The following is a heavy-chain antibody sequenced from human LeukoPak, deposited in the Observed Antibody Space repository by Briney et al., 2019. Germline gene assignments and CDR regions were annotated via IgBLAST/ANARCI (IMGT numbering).Heavy chain of an antibody. J-gene: IGHJ4*02. Sequence: GGSLRLSCAASGFTFSSYTMSWVRQAPGEGLEWVSTITTSDGNTYYADSVKGRFTVSRDNSKNTLFLQMNRLSAEDKAVYYCAKDGGLWVSAHWGDSWGRGTLVTVSS. D-gene: IGHD7-27*01. CDR3: AKDGGLWVSAHWGDS. V-gene: IGHV3-23*01. CDR2: ITTSDGNT. CDR1: GFTFSSYT.